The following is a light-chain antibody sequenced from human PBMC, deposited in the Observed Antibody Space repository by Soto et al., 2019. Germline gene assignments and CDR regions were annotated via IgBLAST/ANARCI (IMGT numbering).Light chain of an antibody. Sequence: PGERATLSCRASQSVSSYLAWYQQKPGQAPRLLIYDASNRATGIPARFSGSGSGTDFTLTISSLEPEDFAVYYCQKYDNSPLTFGGGTKVDI. CDR1: QSVSSY. CDR3: QKYDNSPLT. V-gene: IGKV3-11*01. J-gene: IGKJ4*01. CDR2: DAS.